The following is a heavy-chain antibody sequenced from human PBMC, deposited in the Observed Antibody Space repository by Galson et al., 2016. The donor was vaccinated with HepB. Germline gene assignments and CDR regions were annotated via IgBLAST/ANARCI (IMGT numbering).Heavy chain of an antibody. CDR2: IDPDGIVK. CDR3: AGWGSTNV. CDR1: GLTFSNYW. D-gene: IGHD3-16*01. J-gene: IGHJ4*02. Sequence: SLRLSSAGSGLTFSNYWMNWVRQTPGKGLEWVANIDPDGIVKTYVDSVMGRFTVSRDNAKNSLYLQMNSLAAEDTALYYCAGWGSTNVWGQGSLVTVSS. V-gene: IGHV3-7*01.